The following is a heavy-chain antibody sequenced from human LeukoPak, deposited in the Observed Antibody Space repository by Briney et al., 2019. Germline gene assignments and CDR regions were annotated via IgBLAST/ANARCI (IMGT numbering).Heavy chain of an antibody. J-gene: IGHJ4*02. CDR1: GYSFTSYW. D-gene: IGHD6-13*01. CDR2: IYPGDSGT. Sequence: ESLKISCKGSGYSFTSYWIGWVRQMPGKGLEWMGIIYPGDSGTRYSPSFQGQVTISADKSISTAYLQWSSLKASDTAMYYCARPSSSSWYPIYYFDYRGQGTLVTVSS. CDR3: ARPSSSSWYPIYYFDY. V-gene: IGHV5-51*01.